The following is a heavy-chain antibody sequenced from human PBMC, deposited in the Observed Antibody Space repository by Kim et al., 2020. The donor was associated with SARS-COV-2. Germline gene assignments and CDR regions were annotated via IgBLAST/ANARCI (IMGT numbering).Heavy chain of an antibody. Sequence: RYSPSLKSKLTITNDTSKNQVVLTMTNMDPVDTATYYCAHTDITMIVAFDYWGQGTLVTVSS. V-gene: IGHV2-5*01. J-gene: IGHJ4*02. CDR3: AHTDITMIVAFDY. D-gene: IGHD3-22*01.